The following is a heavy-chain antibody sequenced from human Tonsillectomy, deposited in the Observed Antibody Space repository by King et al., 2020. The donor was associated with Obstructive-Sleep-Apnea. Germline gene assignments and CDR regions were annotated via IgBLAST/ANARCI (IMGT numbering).Heavy chain of an antibody. CDR1: VGSISSSSYS. J-gene: IGHJ4*02. CDR2: IYYIWST. V-gene: IGHV4-39*07. CDR3: ARDREKTMVRGVSDY. D-gene: IGHD3-10*01. Sequence: QLQESGPGLVKPSETLSLTCTVSVGSISSSSYSWGGFRQPPGKGLEWIGSIYYIWSTYYNPSLKSRVTISVDTSKNQFSLKLGSVTAADTAVYYCARDREKTMVRGVSDYWGQGTLVTVSS.